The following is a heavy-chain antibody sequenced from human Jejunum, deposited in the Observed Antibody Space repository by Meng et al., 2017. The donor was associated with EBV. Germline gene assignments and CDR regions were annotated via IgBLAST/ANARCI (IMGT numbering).Heavy chain of an antibody. CDR3: ARYFSKSGRYYADY. CDR2: SRNKVNPYST. J-gene: IGHJ4*02. V-gene: IGHV3-72*01. D-gene: IGHD1-26*01. Sequence: QRVESGGGVVPPGGSPSRSCAASGFIFSDYYMDGVRQAPGKGLEWVGRSRNKVNPYSTEYAASVKGRFTISRDESKNSLYLQMNNLKTEDTAVYYCARYFSKSGRYYADYWGQGTLVTVSS. CDR1: GFIFSDYY.